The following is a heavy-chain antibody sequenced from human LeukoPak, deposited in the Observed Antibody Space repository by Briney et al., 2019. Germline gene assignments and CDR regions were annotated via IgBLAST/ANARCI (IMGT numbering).Heavy chain of an antibody. V-gene: IGHV4-59*01. J-gene: IGHJ6*03. D-gene: IGHD1-7*01. CDR3: ARGTMASRYYYYYMDV. Sequence: SETLSLTCTVSGDSISSYYWTWSRQPPGKGLEWIGYIHYSGSTNYNPSLKSRVTISVDTSKNQFSLELSSVTAADTAVYYCARGTMASRYYYYYMDVWGKGTTVTVSS. CDR2: IHYSGST. CDR1: GDSISSYY.